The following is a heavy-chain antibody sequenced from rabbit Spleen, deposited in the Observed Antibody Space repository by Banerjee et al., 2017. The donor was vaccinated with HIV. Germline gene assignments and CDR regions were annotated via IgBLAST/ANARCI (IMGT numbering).Heavy chain of an antibody. CDR3: ARDTATSFSSYGMDL. V-gene: IGHV1S40*01. D-gene: IGHD1-1*01. J-gene: IGHJ3*01. CDR2: VDVGSSGFT. Sequence: QQLEESGGGLVKPGASLTLTCTASGVSFSFSSYMCWVRQAPGKGLEWIGCVDVGSSGFTYFANWAKGRFTISKTSSTTVTLKMTSLTAADTATYFCARDTATSFSSYGMDLWGQGTLVTVS. CDR1: GVSFSFSSY.